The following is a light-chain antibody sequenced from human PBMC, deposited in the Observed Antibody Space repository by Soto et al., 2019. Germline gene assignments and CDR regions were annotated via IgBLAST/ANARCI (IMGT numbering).Light chain of an antibody. CDR3: QQYNRYQWT. CDR1: QSIGSW. Sequence: DIRMTQSPSTLSASVGDRVTITCRASQSIGSWLAWYQQKPGKAPNLLIYKTSSFASGVPSRFIGSGSGTEFTLTISSLQPDDLGVYYCQQYNRYQWTFGQGTKV. V-gene: IGKV1-5*03. J-gene: IGKJ1*01. CDR2: KTS.